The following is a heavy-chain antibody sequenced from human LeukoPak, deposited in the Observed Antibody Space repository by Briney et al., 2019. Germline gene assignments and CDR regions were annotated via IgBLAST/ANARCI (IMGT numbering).Heavy chain of an antibody. D-gene: IGHD6-19*01. CDR3: ARNKWSGIAVAGTGYYYYYMDV. CDR1: GYTFTSNY. CDR2: ISPSGGST. V-gene: IGHV1-46*01. Sequence: ASVKVSCKAFGYTFTSNYMHWARQAPGQGPEWMGVISPSGGSTTYAQKFQGRVTMTRNTSISTAYMELSSLRSEDTAVYYCARNKWSGIAVAGTGYYYYYMDVWGKGTTVTISS. J-gene: IGHJ6*03.